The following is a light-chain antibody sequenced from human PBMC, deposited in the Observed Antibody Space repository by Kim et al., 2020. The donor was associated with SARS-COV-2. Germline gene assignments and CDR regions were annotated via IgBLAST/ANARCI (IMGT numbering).Light chain of an antibody. V-gene: IGKV1-39*01. CDR2: AAS. Sequence: DIQMTQSPSSLSASVGDRVTITCRASQTVSNYLNWYQQKPGKAPKLLIYAASTLQSGVPSRFSGSGSGTDFTLAISRLQPEDFATYFCQQSYSAPRTFGQGNKVDIK. CDR1: QTVSNY. J-gene: IGKJ1*01. CDR3: QQSYSAPRT.